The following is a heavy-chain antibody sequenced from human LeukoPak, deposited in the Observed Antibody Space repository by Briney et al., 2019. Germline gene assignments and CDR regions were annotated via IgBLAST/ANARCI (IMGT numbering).Heavy chain of an antibody. Sequence: SETLSLTCTVSGGSISSYYWSWIRQPPGKGLEWIGYIYYSGSTNYNPSLKSRVTISVDTSKNQFSLKLSSVTAADTGVYYCARARAYCGGDCYWNFDYWGQGTLVTVSS. CDR3: ARARAYCGGDCYWNFDY. J-gene: IGHJ4*02. D-gene: IGHD2-21*02. CDR2: IYYSGST. V-gene: IGHV4-59*01. CDR1: GGSISSYY.